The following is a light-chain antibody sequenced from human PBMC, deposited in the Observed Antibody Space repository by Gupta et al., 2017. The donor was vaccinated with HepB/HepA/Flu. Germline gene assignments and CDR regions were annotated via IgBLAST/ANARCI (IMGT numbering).Light chain of an antibody. CDR3: MQALQKPLT. CDR1: QSLRHSNGDTY. J-gene: IGKJ4*01. CDR2: LAS. Sequence: EIVLTQSPLSLPVSPGEPASMSCRSNQSLRHSNGDTYLDWYLQKPVQSPHLLIFLASSRASGVPDRFSGFGSATXFTLKIXRVEAEDVGIYYCMQALQKPLTFGXGTKVDIK. V-gene: IGKV2-28*01.